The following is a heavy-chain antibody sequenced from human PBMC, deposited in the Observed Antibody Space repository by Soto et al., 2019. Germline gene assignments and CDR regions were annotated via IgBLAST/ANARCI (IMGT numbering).Heavy chain of an antibody. CDR3: ARVGEAPQYFQH. V-gene: IGHV4-31*03. D-gene: IGHD3-16*01. Sequence: ASEPLSVTRPVAGGSISRGGYYWRRKRQHPGKGLEWIGYIYYSGSTYYNPSLKSRVTIPVDTSKNQFSLKLSSVTAADTAVYYCARVGEAPQYFQHWGQGTLVTVSS. CDR1: GGSISRGGYY. CDR2: IYYSGST. J-gene: IGHJ1*01.